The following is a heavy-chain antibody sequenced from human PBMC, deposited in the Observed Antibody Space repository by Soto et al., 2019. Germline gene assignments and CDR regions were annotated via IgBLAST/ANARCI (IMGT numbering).Heavy chain of an antibody. CDR1: GFTFSNYA. Sequence: EVQVLESGGDLVQPGGSLRLSCAASGFTFSNYAMTWVRQAPGKGLEWVSTISGSGDSIYYADSVKGRFTISRDNSKNTLYLQMNSLRADDWAGYYCSTGRQMGYWGQGTLVIVSS. D-gene: IGHD7-27*01. V-gene: IGHV3-23*01. J-gene: IGHJ4*02. CDR2: ISGSGDSI. CDR3: STGRQMGY.